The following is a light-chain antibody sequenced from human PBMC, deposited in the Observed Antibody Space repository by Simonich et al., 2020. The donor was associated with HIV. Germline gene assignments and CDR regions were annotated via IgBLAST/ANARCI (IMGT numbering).Light chain of an antibody. J-gene: IGKJ2*01. Sequence: DIVMTQSPDSLAVSLGERASINCRSGQTVLYSSNNKNHLAWYQQKPGQPPKLLIYWASTREYGVPDRCSGSGSGTDFNLTISSLQAEDVAVYYCQQYYDTPYTFGQGTKLEIK. CDR3: QQYYDTPYT. CDR2: WAS. CDR1: QTVLYSSNNKNH. V-gene: IGKV4-1*01.